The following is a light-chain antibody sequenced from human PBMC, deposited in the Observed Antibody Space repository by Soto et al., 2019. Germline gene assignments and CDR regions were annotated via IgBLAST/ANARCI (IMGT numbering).Light chain of an antibody. CDR1: SSDVGGYNL. V-gene: IGLV2-23*01. CDR3: CSYASSRPCV. Sequence: QSVLTQPASVSGSPGQSITVSCTGTSSDVGGYNLVSWYQQHPGKAPRLIIYEGTKRPSGISHRFSGSKSDNTASLTISGLQAEDEAHYYCCSYASSRPCVFGGGTKLTVL. J-gene: IGLJ3*02. CDR2: EGT.